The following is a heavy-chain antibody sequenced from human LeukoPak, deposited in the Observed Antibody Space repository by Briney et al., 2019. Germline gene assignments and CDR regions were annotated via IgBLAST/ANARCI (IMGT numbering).Heavy chain of an antibody. CDR1: GGSISSYY. J-gene: IGHJ4*02. V-gene: IGHV4-59*08. CDR3: ARGPFTLLSSYSCPLDY. D-gene: IGHD5-18*01. CDR2: IYYSGST. Sequence: SETLSLTCTVSGGSISSYYCSWIRQPPGKGLEWIGYIYYSGSTNYNPSLKSRVTISVDTSKNQFSLKLSSVTAADTAVYYCARGPFTLLSSYSCPLDYWGQGTLVTVSS.